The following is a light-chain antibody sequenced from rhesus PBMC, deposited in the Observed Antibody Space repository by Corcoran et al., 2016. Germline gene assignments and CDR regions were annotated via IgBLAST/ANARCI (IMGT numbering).Light chain of an antibody. J-gene: IGKJ2*01. CDR1: QSIGSW. CDR3: QQYNSSPYS. Sequence: DIQMTQSPSSLSASVGDTVTITCRASQSIGSWLAWYQQKPGKAPNPLIYKASTLQSGVPSMLSGSGSGTDFTLTISSLQSEDFATYYCQQYNSSPYSFGQGTKVEIK. CDR2: KAS. V-gene: IGKV1-22*01.